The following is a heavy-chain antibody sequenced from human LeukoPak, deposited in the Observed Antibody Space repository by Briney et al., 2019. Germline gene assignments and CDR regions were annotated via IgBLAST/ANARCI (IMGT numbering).Heavy chain of an antibody. J-gene: IGHJ4*02. CDR1: GGSISSNNW. CDR2: IYHSGSP. D-gene: IGHD1-1*01. CDR3: ARVNINNWHSCDY. V-gene: IGHV4-4*02. Sequence: SETLSLTCAVSGGSISSNNWWGWVRQPPGKGLEWIGEIYHSGSPYYNPSLKSRVTISVDKSRNHFSLNLSSVTAADTAVYYCARVNINNWHSCDYWGQGTLVTVSS.